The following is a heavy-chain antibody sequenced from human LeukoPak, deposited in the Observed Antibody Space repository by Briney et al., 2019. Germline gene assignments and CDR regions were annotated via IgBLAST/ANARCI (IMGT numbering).Heavy chain of an antibody. CDR3: ARGYYDILTGYYYYYHYGMDV. CDR1: GFTFSDYY. Sequence: GGSLRLSCAASGFTFSDYYMSWIRQAPGKGLEWVSYISSSGSTIYYADSVKGRFTISRDNAKNSLYLQMNSLRAEDTAVYYCARGYYDILTGYYYYYHYGMDVWGQGTTVTVSS. CDR2: ISSSGSTI. V-gene: IGHV3-11*01. D-gene: IGHD3-9*01. J-gene: IGHJ6*02.